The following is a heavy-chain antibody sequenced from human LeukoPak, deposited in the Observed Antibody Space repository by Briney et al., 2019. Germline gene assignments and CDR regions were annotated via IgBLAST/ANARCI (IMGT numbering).Heavy chain of an antibody. V-gene: IGHV3-23*01. D-gene: IGHD6-19*01. CDR1: GFTFSSYA. J-gene: IGHJ4*02. Sequence: PGGSLRLSCAASGFTFSSYAMSWVRQATGKGLEWVSGISGSDSSTYYADSVKGRFTISRDNSKNTLYLQMNSLRAEDTAVYYCAKSFKPYNSGWYYFDYWGQGTLVTVSS. CDR2: ISGSDSST. CDR3: AKSFKPYNSGWYYFDY.